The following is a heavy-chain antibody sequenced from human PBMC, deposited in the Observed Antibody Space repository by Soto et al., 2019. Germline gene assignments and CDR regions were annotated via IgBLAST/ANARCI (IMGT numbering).Heavy chain of an antibody. CDR3: ARDGAVAARADYYYYGMDV. J-gene: IGHJ6*02. CDR2: INPNSGGT. V-gene: IGHV1-2*02. CDR1: GYTFTGYY. D-gene: IGHD6-13*01. Sequence: ASVKVSCKASGYTFTGYYMHWVRQAPGQGLEWMGWINPNSGGTNYAQKFQGRVTMTRDTSISIAYRELSSRRSDDTAVYYCARDGAVAARADYYYYGMDVWGRGTTVTVSS.